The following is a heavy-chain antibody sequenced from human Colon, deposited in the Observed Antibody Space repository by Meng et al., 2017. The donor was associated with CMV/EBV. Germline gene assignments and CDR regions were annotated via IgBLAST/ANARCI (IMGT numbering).Heavy chain of an antibody. J-gene: IGHJ4*02. CDR3: ARQGGASPTTGVF. D-gene: IGHD1-26*01. V-gene: IGHV4-39*01. CDR1: GGSISSSEYY. CDR2: IYYTGST. Sequence: VPGGSISSSEYYWGWVRQPPGQGFEWIGSIYYTGSTYYNTSLGSRVTMSVDTSRNQFSLKLSSVTVADTAVYYCARQGGASPTTGVFWGPGILVTVSS.